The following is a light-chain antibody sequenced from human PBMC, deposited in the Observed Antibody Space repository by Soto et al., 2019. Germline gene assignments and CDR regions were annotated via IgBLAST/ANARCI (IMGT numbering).Light chain of an antibody. CDR1: QSISSW. CDR3: QHYNTYSRA. V-gene: IGKV1-5*03. CDR2: KAS. Sequence: DIQMTQSPSTLSASVGDRVTITCRASQSISSWSAWYQQKPGKAPKLLIYKASSLENGDPSSCSGSGSGTEFTLTISSLQPDEFATYNCQHYNTYSRAFGQGTKVEIK. J-gene: IGKJ1*01.